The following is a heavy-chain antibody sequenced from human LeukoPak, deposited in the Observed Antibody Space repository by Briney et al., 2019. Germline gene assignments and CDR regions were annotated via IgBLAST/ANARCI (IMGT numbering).Heavy chain of an antibody. D-gene: IGHD2-15*01. CDR1: GGSFSGYY. CDR3: ARLSGRPFDY. V-gene: IGHV4-34*01. CDR2: INHSGST. Sequence: SETLSLTCAVYGGSFSGYYWSWIRQPPGKGLEWIGEINHSGSTNYNPSLKSRVTISVDTSKSQFSLKLSSVTAADTAVYYCARLSGRPFDYWGQGTLVTVSS. J-gene: IGHJ4*02.